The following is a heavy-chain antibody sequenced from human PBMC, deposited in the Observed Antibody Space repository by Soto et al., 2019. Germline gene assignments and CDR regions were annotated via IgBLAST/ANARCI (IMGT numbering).Heavy chain of an antibody. D-gene: IGHD6-13*01. Sequence: ETLSLTCAVSGGSISSSNWWSWVRQPPGKGLEWIGEIYHSGSTNYNPSLKSRVTISVDKSKNQFSLKLSSVTAADTAVYYCARSHIAATAKPYYFDFWGQGTLVTVSS. J-gene: IGHJ4*02. V-gene: IGHV4-4*02. CDR1: GGSISSSNW. CDR3: ARSHIAATAKPYYFDF. CDR2: IYHSGST.